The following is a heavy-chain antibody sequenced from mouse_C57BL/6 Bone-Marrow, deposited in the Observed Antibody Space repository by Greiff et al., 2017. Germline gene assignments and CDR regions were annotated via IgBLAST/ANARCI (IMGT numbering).Heavy chain of an antibody. CDR1: GFTFSSYT. CDR3: ARPITTVVGGAMDY. CDR2: ISGGGGNT. D-gene: IGHD1-1*01. Sequence: EVQLVESGGGLVKPGGSLKLSCAASGFTFSSYTMSWVRQTPEKRLEWVATISGGGGNTYYPDSVKGRFTISRDNAKNTLYLQMSSLRSEDTALYYCARPITTVVGGAMDYWGQGTSVTVSS. V-gene: IGHV5-9*01. J-gene: IGHJ4*01.